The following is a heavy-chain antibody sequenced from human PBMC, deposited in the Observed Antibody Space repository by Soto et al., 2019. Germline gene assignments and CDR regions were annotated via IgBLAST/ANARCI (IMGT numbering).Heavy chain of an antibody. Sequence: SETLSLTCTVSGGSICSYYWSWIRQPPGKGLEWIGYIYYSGSTNYNPSLKSRVTISVDTSKNQFSLKLSSVTAADTAVYYCGRIAGAVSLRYSSSWYVDYWGQGTLVTVSS. CDR2: IYYSGST. CDR3: GRIAGAVSLRYSSSWYVDY. V-gene: IGHV4-59*01. D-gene: IGHD6-13*01. J-gene: IGHJ4*02. CDR1: GGSICSYY.